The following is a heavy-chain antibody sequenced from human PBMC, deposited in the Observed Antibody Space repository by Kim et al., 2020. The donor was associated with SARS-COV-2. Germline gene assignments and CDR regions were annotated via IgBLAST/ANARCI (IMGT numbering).Heavy chain of an antibody. CDR2: IIPILGIA. J-gene: IGHJ4*02. CDR1: GGTFSSYA. D-gene: IGHD3-10*01. CDR3: ARDGYYYGSGRGYFDY. V-gene: IGHV1-69*04. Sequence: SVKVSCKASGGTFSSYAISWVRQAPGQGLEWMGRIIPILGIANYAQKFQGRVTITADKSTSTAYMELSSLRSEDTAVYYCARDGYYYGSGRGYFDYWGQGTLVTVSS.